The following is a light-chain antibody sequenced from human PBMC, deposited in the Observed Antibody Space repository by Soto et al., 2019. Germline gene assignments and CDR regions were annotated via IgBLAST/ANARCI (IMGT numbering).Light chain of an antibody. CDR3: SSYTSSRTYVV. Sequence: QSALTQPASVSGSPGQSITISCTGTSSDVGGYNYVSWYQQHPGKAPKFMIYEVSNRPSGVSNRFSGSKSDNTASLTISGLQAEDEADYYCSSYTSSRTYVVFGGGTKLTVL. J-gene: IGLJ2*01. V-gene: IGLV2-14*01. CDR1: SSDVGGYNY. CDR2: EVS.